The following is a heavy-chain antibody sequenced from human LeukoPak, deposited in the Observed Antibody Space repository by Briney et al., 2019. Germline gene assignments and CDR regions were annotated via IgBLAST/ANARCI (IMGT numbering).Heavy chain of an antibody. V-gene: IGHV3-23*01. CDR2: ITAGGGNT. CDR1: GYIFRTYG. J-gene: IGHJ4*02. D-gene: IGHD2-21*01. Sequence: GGSLRLSCAASGYIFRTYGMNWVRQAPGKGLEYVSGITAGGGNTYYGDSLKGRFTISRDDSKDTLFLQMNSLRVEDTAVYYCAKGMYGVGGALDYWGRGSLVTVSS. CDR3: AKGMYGVGGALDY.